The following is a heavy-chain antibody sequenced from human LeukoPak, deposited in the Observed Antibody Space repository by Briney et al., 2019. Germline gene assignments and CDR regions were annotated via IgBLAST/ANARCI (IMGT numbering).Heavy chain of an antibody. J-gene: IGHJ6*02. V-gene: IGHV4-34*01. CDR1: GGSFSGYY. CDR2: INHSGST. CDR3: ARGADCSGGSCCLPSYYYYYGMDV. D-gene: IGHD2-15*01. Sequence: SETLSLTCAVYGGSFSGYYWSWIRQPPGKGLEWIGEINHSGSTNYNPSLKSRVTISVDTSKNQFSLKLSSVTAADTAVCYCARGADCSGGSCCLPSYYYYYGMDVWGQGTTVTVSS.